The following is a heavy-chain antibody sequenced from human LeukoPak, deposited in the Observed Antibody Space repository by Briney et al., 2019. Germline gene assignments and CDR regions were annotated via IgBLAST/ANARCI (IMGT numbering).Heavy chain of an antibody. Sequence: SETLSLTCTVSGGSISSGDYYWSWIRQPPGKGLEWVGYIYYSGSTYYNPSLKSRVTISVDTSKNQFSLKLSSVTAADTAVYYCARDHLDGFDYWGQGTLVTVSS. CDR3: ARDHLDGFDY. V-gene: IGHV4-30-4*01. J-gene: IGHJ4*02. CDR2: IYYSGST. CDR1: GGSISSGDYY.